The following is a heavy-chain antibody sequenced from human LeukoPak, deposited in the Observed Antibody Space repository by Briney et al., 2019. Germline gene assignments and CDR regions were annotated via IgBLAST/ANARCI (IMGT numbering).Heavy chain of an antibody. CDR2: IDPDTGGT. V-gene: IGHV1-2*02. CDR3: ARDYYDSSGLKYAFDI. J-gene: IGHJ3*02. D-gene: IGHD3-22*01. CDR1: GYRFSDYY. Sequence: ASVKVSCKASGYRFSDYYLHWVRQAPGQGLEWMGCIDPDTGGTKFAQKFQGGVTMTRDTSVSTAYMELSSLRSDDTAVYYCARDYYDSSGLKYAFDIWGQGTMVTVSS.